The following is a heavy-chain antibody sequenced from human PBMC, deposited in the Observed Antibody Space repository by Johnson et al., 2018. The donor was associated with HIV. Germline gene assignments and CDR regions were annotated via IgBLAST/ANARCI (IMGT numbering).Heavy chain of an antibody. D-gene: IGHD4-17*01. CDR1: GFTFSNYA. CDR2: ISYDGSNK. V-gene: IGHV3-30-3*01. CDR3: ARDYGDYAHDAFDI. Sequence: QVQLVESGGGVVRPGGSLRLSCVASGFTFSNYAMGWVRQAPGKGLEWVAVISYDGSNKYYADSVKGRFTISRDNSKNTLYLQMNSLRDEDTAVYYCARDYGDYAHDAFDIWGQGTMVTVSS. J-gene: IGHJ3*02.